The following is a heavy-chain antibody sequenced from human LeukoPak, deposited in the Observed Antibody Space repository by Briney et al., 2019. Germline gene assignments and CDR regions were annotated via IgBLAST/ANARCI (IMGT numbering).Heavy chain of an antibody. D-gene: IGHD2-2*02. CDR1: GFTFSSYS. CDR2: ISSSSSTI. Sequence: QTGGSLRLSCAASGFTFSSYSMNWVRQAPGKGLEWVSYISSSSSTIYYADSVKGRFTISRDNAKNSLYLQMNSLRADDTAVYYCARVHQLLYSTYNYYYYMDVWGKGTTVTVSS. CDR3: ARVHQLLYSTYNYYYYMDV. V-gene: IGHV3-48*01. J-gene: IGHJ6*03.